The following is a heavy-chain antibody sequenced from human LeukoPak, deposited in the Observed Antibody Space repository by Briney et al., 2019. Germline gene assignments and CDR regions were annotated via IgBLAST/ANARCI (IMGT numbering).Heavy chain of an antibody. CDR2: IYTSGST. Sequence: SETLSLTCTVSGGSISSYYWSWIRQPAGKGLEWIGRIYTSGSTNYNPSLKSRVTMSVDTSKNQFSLKLSSVTAADTAVYFCARRRGQSSGPSYYYFYMDVWGKGTTVTVSS. V-gene: IGHV4-4*07. CDR1: GGSISSYY. J-gene: IGHJ6*03. CDR3: ARRRGQSSGPSYYYFYMDV. D-gene: IGHD2-8*02.